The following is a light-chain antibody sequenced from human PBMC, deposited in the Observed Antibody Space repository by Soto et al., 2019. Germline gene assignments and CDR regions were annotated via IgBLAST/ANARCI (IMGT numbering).Light chain of an antibody. CDR1: QSVSSN. Sequence: EIVMTQSPATLSVAPGERVTLSCRASQSVSSNLAWYQKKPGQAPRLLIYGASTKATGIPARFSGSGSETEFTLTSSRLQSEDVAVYYCQQCDTWPTFGGGTKVEI. J-gene: IGKJ4*01. CDR3: QQCDTWPT. CDR2: GAS. V-gene: IGKV3-15*01.